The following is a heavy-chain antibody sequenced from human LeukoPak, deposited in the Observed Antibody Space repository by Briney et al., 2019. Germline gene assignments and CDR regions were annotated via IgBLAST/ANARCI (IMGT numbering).Heavy chain of an antibody. J-gene: IGHJ5*02. CDR2: IYYSGST. V-gene: IGHV4-59*01. CDR1: GGSISSYY. Sequence: SETLSLTCTVSGGSISSYYWSWIRQPPGKGLEWIGYIYYSGSTNYNPSLKSRVTISVDTSKNQLSLKLSSVTAADTAVYYCARDITMVRGQYNWFDPWGQGTLVTVSS. D-gene: IGHD3-10*01. CDR3: ARDITMVRGQYNWFDP.